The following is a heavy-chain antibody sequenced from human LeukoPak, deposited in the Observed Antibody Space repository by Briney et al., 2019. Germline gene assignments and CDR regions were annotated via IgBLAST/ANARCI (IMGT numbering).Heavy chain of an antibody. D-gene: IGHD3-22*01. J-gene: IGHJ4*02. Sequence: ASVKVSCKASGGTFSSYTISWVRQAPGQGLEWMGRTIPILGIANYAQKFQGRVTITADKSTSTAYMELSSLRSEDTAVYYCARDLGSLPYYYDSSGPNGGYWGQGTLVTVSS. V-gene: IGHV1-69*04. CDR1: GGTFSSYT. CDR3: ARDLGSLPYYYDSSGPNGGY. CDR2: TIPILGIA.